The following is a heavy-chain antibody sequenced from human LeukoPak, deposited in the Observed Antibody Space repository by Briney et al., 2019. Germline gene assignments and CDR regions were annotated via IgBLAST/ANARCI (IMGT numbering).Heavy chain of an antibody. CDR2: IYYSGST. V-gene: IGHV4-59*01. Sequence: KPSETLSLTCTVSGGSISSYYWSWIRQPPGKGLEWIGSIYYSGSTYYNPSLKSRVTISVDTSKNQFSLKLSSVTAADTAVYYCARGEWELHYWGQGTLVTVSS. J-gene: IGHJ4*02. D-gene: IGHD1-26*01. CDR1: GGSISSYY. CDR3: ARGEWELHY.